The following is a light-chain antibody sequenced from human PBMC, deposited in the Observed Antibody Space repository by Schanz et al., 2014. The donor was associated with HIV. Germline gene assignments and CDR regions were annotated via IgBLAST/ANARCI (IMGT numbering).Light chain of an antibody. Sequence: QSVLTQTPSASGTPGQRVTISCSGGSSNIGSNTVSWFQQFPGTAPKLLIYTNNQRPSGVPDRFSGSKSGTSASLAISGLQSDDEGSYYCATWDDSLDGVVFGGGTKVTVL. CDR1: SSNIGSNT. J-gene: IGLJ2*01. CDR3: ATWDDSLDGVV. V-gene: IGLV1-44*01. CDR2: TNN.